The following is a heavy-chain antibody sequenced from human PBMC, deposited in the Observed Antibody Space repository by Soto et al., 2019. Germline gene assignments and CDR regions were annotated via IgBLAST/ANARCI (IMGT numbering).Heavy chain of an antibody. CDR3: ARDLGGWPDY. Sequence: ASVKVSCKASGYTFTSYGISWVRQAPGQRLEWMGWINACNGNTNYAQRFQGRVTMTTDTSTSTAYMELSSLRSEDTAVYNCARDLGGWPDYWGQGTLVTVSS. D-gene: IGHD2-15*01. J-gene: IGHJ4*02. CDR2: INACNGNT. V-gene: IGHV1-18*01. CDR1: GYTFTSYG.